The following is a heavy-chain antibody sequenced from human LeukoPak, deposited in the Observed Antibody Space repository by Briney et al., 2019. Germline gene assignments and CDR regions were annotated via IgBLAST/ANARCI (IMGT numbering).Heavy chain of an antibody. V-gene: IGHV1-8*01. D-gene: IGHD3-22*01. Sequence: ASVKVSCKASGYTFTSYDINWVRQATGQGLEWMGWMNPNSGNTGYAQKFQGRVTMTRNTSISTAYMELSSLRSEDTAVYYCARLRGRYYYDSSGYFYYRGQGTLVTVSS. CDR1: GYTFTSYD. CDR3: ARLRGRYYYDSSGYFYY. CDR2: MNPNSGNT. J-gene: IGHJ4*02.